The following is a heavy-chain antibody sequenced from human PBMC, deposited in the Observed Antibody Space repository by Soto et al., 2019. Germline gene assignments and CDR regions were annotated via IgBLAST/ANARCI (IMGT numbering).Heavy chain of an antibody. CDR1: GYTFTSYA. CDR3: ARDPPRGTGTTAY. CDR2: INAGNGNT. J-gene: IGHJ4*02. V-gene: IGHV1-3*01. D-gene: IGHD1-7*01. Sequence: ASVKVSCKASGYTFTSYAMHWVRQAPGQRLEWMGWINAGNGNTKYSQKFQGRVTITRDTSASTAYMELSSLRSEDTAVYYCARDPPRGTGTTAYWGQGTLVTVSS.